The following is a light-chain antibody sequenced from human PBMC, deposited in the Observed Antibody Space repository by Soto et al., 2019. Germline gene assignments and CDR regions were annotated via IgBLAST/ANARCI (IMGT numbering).Light chain of an antibody. Sequence: QSALTQPPSASWSPGQSVTISCTGTSSDVGVYTYVSWYQQHPGRAPKLMIYEVDQRPSDIPNRFSGSKSGSTAFLTVSGLQAEDEADYYCSSYAGTNNYVFGTGTKVTVL. CDR2: EVD. V-gene: IGLV2-8*01. J-gene: IGLJ1*01. CDR3: SSYAGTNNYV. CDR1: SSDVGVYTY.